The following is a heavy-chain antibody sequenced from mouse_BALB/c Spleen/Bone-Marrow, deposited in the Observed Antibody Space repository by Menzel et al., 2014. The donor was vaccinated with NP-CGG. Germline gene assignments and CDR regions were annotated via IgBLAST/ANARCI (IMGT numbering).Heavy chain of an antibody. CDR2: IRNKAYGYTT. CDR3: ASFPMDY. Sequence: EVMLVESGVGLAQPGGSLRLSCTTSGFTCTDYYRSWVRQPPGKALEWLAFIRNKAYGYTTEDTASVRGRFTISRDNSQSILYLQINALRDEDSATYFCASFPMDYLGQGTLVTVS. CDR1: GFTCTDYY. V-gene: IGHV7-3*02. J-gene: IGHJ4*01.